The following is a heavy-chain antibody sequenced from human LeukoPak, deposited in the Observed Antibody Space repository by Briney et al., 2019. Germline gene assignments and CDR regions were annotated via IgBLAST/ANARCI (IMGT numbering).Heavy chain of an antibody. CDR1: EFTLSRYW. D-gene: IGHD6-6*01. CDR3: ARESDSSSYDY. J-gene: IGHJ4*02. V-gene: IGHV3-7*01. Sequence: GGSLRLSCAASEFTLSRYWMSWVRQAPGKGLEWVANIKQDGSEKFYVDPLKGRFTISRDNAKNSLYRQMNRLRARDTAVYYCARESDSSSYDYWGQGTLVTVSS. CDR2: IKQDGSEK.